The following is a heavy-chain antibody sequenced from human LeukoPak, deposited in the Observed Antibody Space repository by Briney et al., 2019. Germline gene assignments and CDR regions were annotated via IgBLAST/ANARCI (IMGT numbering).Heavy chain of an antibody. CDR3: ARGYSYGFSYYFDY. D-gene: IGHD5-18*01. V-gene: IGHV5-51*01. Sequence: GESLKISCKGSGYNFPNYWIGWVRQMPGKGLEWMGFIYPRDSDTRYSPSFQGQVAFSVDKSISTAYLQWSSLRASDTAMYYCARGYSYGFSYYFDYWSQGTQVTVSS. CDR2: IYPRDSDT. CDR1: GYNFPNYW. J-gene: IGHJ4*02.